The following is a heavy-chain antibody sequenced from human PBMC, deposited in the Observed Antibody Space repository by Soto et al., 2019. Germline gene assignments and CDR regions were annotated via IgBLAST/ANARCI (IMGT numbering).Heavy chain of an antibody. J-gene: IGHJ4*02. CDR1: GFTFRNNV. CDR2: ITGSGRDT. D-gene: IGHD2-15*01. V-gene: IGHV3-23*01. Sequence: GGSLRLSCAASGFTFRNNVLSWVRQAPGKGLDWVSGITGSGRDTYYADSVKGRFTISRGNSKNILYLHMISLRAEDTAVYYCAKERNSWYSSGSDSWGQGTLVTVSS. CDR3: AKERNSWYSSGSDS.